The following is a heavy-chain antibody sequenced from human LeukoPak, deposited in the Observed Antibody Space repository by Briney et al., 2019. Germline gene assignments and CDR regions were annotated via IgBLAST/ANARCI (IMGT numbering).Heavy chain of an antibody. CDR1: GGSIGSSNYY. D-gene: IGHD4-17*01. Sequence: SETLSLTCTVSGGSIGSSNYYWGWIRQPPGKGLEWIGSMYYSGSTYSGSTYYNPSLRSRVTTSVDTSKNQLSLRLTSVTAADTAVYYCARVHRTPIYGDSIYWYFDLWGRGTLVTVSS. CDR2: MYYSGSTYSGST. V-gene: IGHV4-39*07. J-gene: IGHJ2*01. CDR3: ARVHRTPIYGDSIYWYFDL.